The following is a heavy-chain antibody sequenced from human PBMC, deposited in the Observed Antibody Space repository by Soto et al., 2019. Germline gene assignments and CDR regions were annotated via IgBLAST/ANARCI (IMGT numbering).Heavy chain of an antibody. J-gene: IGHJ6*02. CDR1: GGTFSSYA. V-gene: IGHV1-69*13. D-gene: IGHD2-21*02. CDR3: AKKGDYYYYYGMDV. CDR2: ITPIFGTA. Sequence: GASVKVSCKASGGTFSSYAISWVRQAPGQGLEWMGGITPIFGTANYAQKFQGRVTITAGESTSTAYMELSSLRSEDTAVYYCAKKGDYYYYYGMDVWGQGTTVTVSS.